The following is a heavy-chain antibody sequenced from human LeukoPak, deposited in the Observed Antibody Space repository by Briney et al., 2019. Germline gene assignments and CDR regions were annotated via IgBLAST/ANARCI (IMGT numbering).Heavy chain of an antibody. CDR2: IWSRPNSYAT. CDR1: GFAFNTYA. D-gene: IGHD3-10*01. V-gene: IGHV3-73*01. CDR3: TRLADGSGKFDL. J-gene: IGHJ5*02. Sequence: GGSLRLSCAASGFAFNTYAMHWVRQASGKELEWIGRIWSRPNSYATAYAASVKGRFTISRDDSINTAYLQMNSLKTEDTALYYCTRLADGSGKFDLWGQGTLVTVSS.